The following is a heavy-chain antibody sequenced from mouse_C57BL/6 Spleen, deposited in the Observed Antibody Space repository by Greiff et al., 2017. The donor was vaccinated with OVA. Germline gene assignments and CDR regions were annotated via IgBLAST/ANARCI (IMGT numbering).Heavy chain of an antibody. V-gene: IGHV7-3*01. CDR2: IRNKANGYTT. CDR1: GFTFTDYY. CDR3: ARYKDYSNPWYFDV. J-gene: IGHJ1*03. Sequence: EVHLVESGGGLVQPGGSLSLSCAASGFTFTDYYMSWVRQPPGKALEWLGFIRNKANGYTTEYSASVKGRFTISRDNSQSILYLQMNALRAEDSATYYCARYKDYSNPWYFDVWGTGTTVTVSS. D-gene: IGHD2-5*01.